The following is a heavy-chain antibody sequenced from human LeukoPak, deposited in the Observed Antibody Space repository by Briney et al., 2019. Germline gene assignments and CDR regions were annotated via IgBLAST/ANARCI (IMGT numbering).Heavy chain of an antibody. CDR2: INPSGGST. J-gene: IGHJ6*02. Sequence: ASVKVSCKASGYTFTSYYMHWVRQAPGQGLEWMGIINPSGGSTSYAQKFQGRVTMTRDTSTSTVYMELSSLRSEDTAVYYCARDVSGDYVAVTLTYYGMDVWGQGTTVTVSS. V-gene: IGHV1-46*01. CDR3: ARDVSGDYVAVTLTYYGMDV. CDR1: GYTFTSYY. D-gene: IGHD4-17*01.